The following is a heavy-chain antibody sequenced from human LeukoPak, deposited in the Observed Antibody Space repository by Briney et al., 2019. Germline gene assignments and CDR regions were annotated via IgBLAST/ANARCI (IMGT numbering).Heavy chain of an antibody. J-gene: IGHJ4*02. V-gene: IGHV3-23*01. CDR1: GFTFSSYS. CDR2: ISGSGGST. D-gene: IGHD1-1*01. Sequence: TGGSLRLSCAASGFTFSSYSMNWVRQAPGKGLEWVSAISGSGGSTYYADSVKGRFTISRDNSKNTLYLQMNSLRAEDTAVYYCALEPSQYLPYYWGQGTLVTVSS. CDR3: ALEPSQYLPYY.